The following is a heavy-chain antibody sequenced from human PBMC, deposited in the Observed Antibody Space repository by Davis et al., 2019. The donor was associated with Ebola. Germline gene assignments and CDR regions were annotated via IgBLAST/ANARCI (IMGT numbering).Heavy chain of an antibody. V-gene: IGHV1-2*02. CDR2: INPNSGGT. Sequence: ASVKVSCKVSGYTLTELSMHWVRQAPGQGLEWMGWINPNSGGTNYAQKFQGRVTMTRDTSISTAYMELSRLRSDDTAVYYCARDQSGDEWGQGTLVTVSS. D-gene: IGHD3-10*01. CDR3: ARDQSGDE. CDR1: GYTLTELS. J-gene: IGHJ4*02.